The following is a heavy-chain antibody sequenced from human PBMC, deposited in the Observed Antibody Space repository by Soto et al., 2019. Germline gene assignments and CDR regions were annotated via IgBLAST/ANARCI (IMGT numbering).Heavy chain of an antibody. D-gene: IGHD4-17*01. CDR2: IYHSGST. Sequence: SETLSLTCAVSSDSITSNNWWIWFRQPPGKGLQWIGEIYHSGSTNYNPSLKSRVTISVDKSKNQFSLKLNTVTAADTAVYYCARTSYGDYWGVGYWCQVILFTVSS. CDR1: SDSITSNNW. V-gene: IGHV4-4*02. CDR3: ARTSYGDYWGVGY. J-gene: IGHJ4*02.